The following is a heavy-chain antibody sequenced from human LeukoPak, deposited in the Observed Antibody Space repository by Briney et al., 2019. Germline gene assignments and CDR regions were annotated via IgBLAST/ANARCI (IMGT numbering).Heavy chain of an antibody. Sequence: SSETLSLTCSVSGGSIRSYYWSWIRQPPGKGLEWIGYIYYSGSTNYNPSLKSRVTISVDTSKNQFSLKLSSVTAADTAVYYCARDSTGDDAFDIWGQGTMVTVSS. J-gene: IGHJ3*02. CDR1: GGSIRSYY. V-gene: IGHV4-59*01. CDR3: ARDSTGDDAFDI. D-gene: IGHD7-27*01. CDR2: IYYSGST.